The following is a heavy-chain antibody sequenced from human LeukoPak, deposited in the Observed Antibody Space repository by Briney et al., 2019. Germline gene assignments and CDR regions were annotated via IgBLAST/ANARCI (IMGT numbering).Heavy chain of an antibody. J-gene: IGHJ4*02. Sequence: PGGSLRLSCAASGFTVSSNYMSWVRQAPGKGLGWVSVIYSGGSTYYADSVKGRFTISRDNSKNTLYLQMNSLRAEDTAVYYCAKNLHCSSASCYGADDWGQGTLVTVSS. CDR3: AKNLHCSSASCYGADD. CDR1: GFTVSSNY. CDR2: IYSGGST. V-gene: IGHV3-66*01. D-gene: IGHD2-2*01.